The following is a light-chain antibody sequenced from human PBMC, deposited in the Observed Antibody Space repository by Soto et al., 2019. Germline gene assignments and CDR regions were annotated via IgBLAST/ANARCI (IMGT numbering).Light chain of an antibody. CDR2: GAS. V-gene: IGKV3-15*01. J-gene: IGKJ1*01. Sequence: EIVMTQSPATLSVSPGERATLSCRASQSVSSNLAWYQQKPGQAPRLLIYGASTRATGIPARFSGSGSGTEHTLTISSLQSEDFVVYYCQQYNNWPPWTFGQGTKVEIK. CDR1: QSVSSN. CDR3: QQYNNWPPWT.